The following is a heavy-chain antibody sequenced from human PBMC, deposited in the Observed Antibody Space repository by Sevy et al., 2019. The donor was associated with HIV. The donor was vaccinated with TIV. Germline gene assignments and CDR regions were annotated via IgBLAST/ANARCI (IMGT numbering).Heavy chain of an antibody. CDR2: FYYTGIT. CDR1: GGPISSHY. Sequence: SETLSLICTVSGGPISSHYWSWIRQTPGKGLEWIGYFYYTGITNYNPSLKSRVTMSADTSTNRVSLKLSSVTAADTAVYYCARVPSPYYDSSGDLIREYYFDSWGLGTPVTVSS. CDR3: ARVPSPYYDSSGDLIREYYFDS. V-gene: IGHV4-59*11. J-gene: IGHJ4*02. D-gene: IGHD3-22*01.